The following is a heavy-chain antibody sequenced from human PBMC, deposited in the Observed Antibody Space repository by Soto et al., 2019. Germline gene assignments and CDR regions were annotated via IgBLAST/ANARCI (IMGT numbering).Heavy chain of an antibody. CDR1: GYSFYNSG. V-gene: IGHV1-18*01. CDR3: SKYGTTWFAA. Sequence: QVQLVQSGPELKKPGASVKVSCKTSGYSFYNSGISWVRQAPGQGLEWMGWISVYSGYAHYAQKFQGRVIMTADTFTSTSYMELRGLRSDDTAMYYCSKYGTTWFAAWGQGTLVTVSS. J-gene: IGHJ5*02. CDR2: ISVYSGYA. D-gene: IGHD1-1*01.